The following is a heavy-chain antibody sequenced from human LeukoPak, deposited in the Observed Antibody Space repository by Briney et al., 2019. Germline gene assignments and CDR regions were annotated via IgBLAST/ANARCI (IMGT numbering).Heavy chain of an antibody. CDR1: GGSISSGGYS. D-gene: IGHD6-19*01. V-gene: IGHV4-30-4*07. CDR2: IYYRGST. Sequence: SETLSLTCAVSGGSISSGGYSWSWIRQPPGKGLQWIGYIYYRGSTYYNPSLKSRVTISVDTSKNQFSLKLSSVTAADTAVYYCARHSVSYSSGWYSYDYWGQGTLVTVSS. CDR3: ARHSVSYSSGWYSYDY. J-gene: IGHJ4*02.